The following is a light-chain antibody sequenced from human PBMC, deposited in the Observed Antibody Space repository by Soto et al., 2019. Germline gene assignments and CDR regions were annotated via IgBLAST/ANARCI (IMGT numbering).Light chain of an antibody. J-gene: IGKJ2*01. CDR3: QQSYSTPDT. CDR2: AAA. CDR1: QSISSY. Sequence: DIQMTQSPSSLSASVGARVTITCRASQSISSYLKWYQQKPGKAPKLLIYAAASLQSGVPSRFSGSGSGTDFTPTISSLQPEDGATYYCQQSYSTPDTFGQGNKLEIK. V-gene: IGKV1-39*01.